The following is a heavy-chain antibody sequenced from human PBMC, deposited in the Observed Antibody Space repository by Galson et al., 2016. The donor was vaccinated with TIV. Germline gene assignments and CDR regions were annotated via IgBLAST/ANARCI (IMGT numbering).Heavy chain of an antibody. CDR1: GYTFSNFA. D-gene: IGHD6-6*01. CDR2: MSAYSGAS. J-gene: IGHJ4*02. V-gene: IGHV1-18*01. CDR3: ARYSSTSSRRFDY. Sequence: SVKVSCKASGYTFSNFAITWVRQAPGQGLEWMGYMSAYSGASNYAQEFQGRVTITTDTSTSTACMELRNLRFDDTAVYYCARYSSTSSRRFDYWGQGTLVTVSA.